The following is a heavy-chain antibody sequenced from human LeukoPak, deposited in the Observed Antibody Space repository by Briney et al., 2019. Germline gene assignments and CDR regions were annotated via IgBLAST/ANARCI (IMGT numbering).Heavy chain of an antibody. CDR3: ARDKVYYYDSSGYYDAFDI. CDR1: GYTFTSYD. J-gene: IGHJ3*02. D-gene: IGHD3-22*01. CDR2: MNPNSGNT. Sequence: ASVKVSCKASGYTFTSYDINWVRQATGQGLEWMGWMNPNSGNTGYAQKFQGRVTMTRNTSISTAYMELSSLRSEDTAVYYCARDKVYYYDSSGYYDAFDIWGQGTMVTVSS. V-gene: IGHV1-8*01.